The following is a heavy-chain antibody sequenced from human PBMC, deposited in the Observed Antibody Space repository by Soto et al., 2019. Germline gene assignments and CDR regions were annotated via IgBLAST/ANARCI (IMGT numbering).Heavy chain of an antibody. V-gene: IGHV1-18*01. CDR3: VRGGSYYEDVIHGAFEI. Sequence: QVQLVQSGAEVKKPGASVKVSCKASGYTFTSYGISWVRQAPGQGLEWMGGISAYNGNTNYAQKLQGRVTMTTDTATSTAYMEMRSLRSDDTAVYYCVRGGSYYEDVIHGAFEIWGQGTMVTVSS. CDR1: GYTFTSYG. J-gene: IGHJ3*02. CDR2: ISAYNGNT. D-gene: IGHD1-26*01.